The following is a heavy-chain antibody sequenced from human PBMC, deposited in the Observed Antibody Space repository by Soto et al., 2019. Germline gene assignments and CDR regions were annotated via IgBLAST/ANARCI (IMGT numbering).Heavy chain of an antibody. CDR1: GYSFTSYG. V-gene: IGHV1-18*04. CDR3: GRDSHPQSDGVVVTTWYDY. Sequence: QVQLVQSGPDVTKPGASVKVSCKSSGYSFTSYGISWVRQAPGQGLEWMGGISTYNGNINYAQNFKDRVNMTTDASTRTVYMQLSSLRSDGTAVYYSGRDSHPQSDGVVVTTWYDYWGQGTLVTVSS. J-gene: IGHJ4*02. D-gene: IGHD3-3*01. CDR2: ISTYNGNI.